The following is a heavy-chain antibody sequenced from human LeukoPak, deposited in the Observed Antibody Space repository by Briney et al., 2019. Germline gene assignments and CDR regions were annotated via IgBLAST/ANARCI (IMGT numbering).Heavy chain of an antibody. CDR1: GFTFRRYG. CDR3: AKVGGVVIPGSY. CDR2: ISGSGGST. Sequence: GGSLRLSCAASGFTFRRYGMSWVRQAAGKGLEWVSAISGSGGSTYYGDSVKGRFTISRDNSKNTLFLQMNSLRADGTAVYFCAKVGGVVIPGSYWGQGPLVTISS. J-gene: IGHJ4*02. V-gene: IGHV3-23*01. D-gene: IGHD3-3*01.